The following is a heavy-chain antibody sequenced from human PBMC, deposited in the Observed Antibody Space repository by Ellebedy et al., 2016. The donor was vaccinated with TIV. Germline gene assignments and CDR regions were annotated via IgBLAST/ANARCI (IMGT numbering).Heavy chain of an antibody. CDR2: FSISADST. D-gene: IGHD1-26*01. Sequence: GESLKISXAASGFTFSNYAMSWVRQAPVKGLEWVSTFSISADSTYYADSVKGRFTISRDNSKDTLYLQMNSLRSEDTAVYYCARTGHSGSYYNPIDYWGQGTLVTVSS. CDR3: ARTGHSGSYYNPIDY. CDR1: GFTFSNYA. V-gene: IGHV3-23*01. J-gene: IGHJ4*02.